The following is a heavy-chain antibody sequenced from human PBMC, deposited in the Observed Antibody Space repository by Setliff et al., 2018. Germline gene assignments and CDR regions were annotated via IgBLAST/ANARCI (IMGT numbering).Heavy chain of an antibody. J-gene: IGHJ4*02. D-gene: IGHD2-15*01. V-gene: IGHV1-18*01. CDR3: AREKHLLSIVVITGLVDY. Sequence: GASVKVSCKTSGYMFTTYGISWVRQDPGQGLEWMGWIRVYDGYTDYAQKFQGRVTMTKDTSTSTAYMELNSLRIEDTAVYYCAREKHLLSIVVITGLVDYWGQGTLVTVSS. CDR1: GYMFTTYG. CDR2: IRVYDGYT.